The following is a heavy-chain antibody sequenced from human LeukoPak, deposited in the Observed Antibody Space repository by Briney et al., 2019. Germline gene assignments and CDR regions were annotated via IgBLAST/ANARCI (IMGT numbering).Heavy chain of an antibody. J-gene: IGHJ4*02. Sequence: PSETLSLTCAVYGGSFSGYYWSWIRQPPGKGPEWIGEINHSGSTNYNPSLKSRVTISVDTSKNQFSLKLSSVTAADTAVYYCARERNTNLQYYFDYWGQGTLVTVSS. CDR1: GGSFSGYY. V-gene: IGHV4-34*01. CDR3: ARERNTNLQYYFDY. CDR2: INHSGST. D-gene: IGHD4-11*01.